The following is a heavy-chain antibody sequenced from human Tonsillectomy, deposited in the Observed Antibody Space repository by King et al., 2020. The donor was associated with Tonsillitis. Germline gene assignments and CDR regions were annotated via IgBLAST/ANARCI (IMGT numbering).Heavy chain of an antibody. Sequence: QLVQSGGGLVQPGRSLRLSCTASGFTFGDYAMSWFRQAPGKGLEWVGFVRTKAYGGTTEYAASVKGRFTISRDDSKSIAYLQMNSLKTEDTAVYYCTRGSVSRNFYYYGMDGWGQGNTGTGSS. CDR3: TRGSVSRNFYYYGMDG. CDR1: GFTFGDYA. CDR2: VRTKAYGGTT. J-gene: IGHJ6*02. D-gene: IGHD5/OR15-5a*01. V-gene: IGHV3-49*03.